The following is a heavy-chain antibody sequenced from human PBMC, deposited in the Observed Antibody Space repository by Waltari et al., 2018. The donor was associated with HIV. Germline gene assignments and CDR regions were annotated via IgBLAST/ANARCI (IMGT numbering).Heavy chain of an antibody. CDR2: VYTSGTT. CDR3: ARVSLAGWFDP. D-gene: IGHD6-19*01. J-gene: IGHJ5*02. V-gene: IGHV4-61*02. CDR1: GGSISSGSYS. Sequence: QVPLQESGPGLVKPSQTLSLTCTVPGGSISSGSYSWSWIRQPAGKGLEWIGRVYTSGTTNYNPSLKSRVTISVDTSKNQISLKMRSVTAADTAVYYCARVSLAGWFDPWGQGTLVTVSS.